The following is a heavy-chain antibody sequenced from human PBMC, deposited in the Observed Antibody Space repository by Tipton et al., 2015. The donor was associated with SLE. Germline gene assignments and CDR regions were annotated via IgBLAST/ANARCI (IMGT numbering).Heavy chain of an antibody. D-gene: IGHD1-26*01. CDR2: IYTSGST. J-gene: IGHJ4*02. V-gene: IGHV4-61*02. Sequence: LRLSCTVSGGSISSGSYYWSWIRQPAGRGLEWIGRIYTSGSTNYNPSLKSRVTISVDTSKNQFSLKLSSVTAADTAVYYCARGGRYIGSYYYFDYWGQGTLVTVSS. CDR1: GGSISSGSYY. CDR3: ARGGRYIGSYYYFDY.